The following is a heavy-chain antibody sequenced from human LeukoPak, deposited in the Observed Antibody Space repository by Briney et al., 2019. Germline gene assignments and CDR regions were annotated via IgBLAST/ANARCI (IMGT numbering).Heavy chain of an antibody. Sequence: GGSLRLSCAASGFTFSSYEMNWVRQAPGKGLEWVSYISSSGSTIYYADSVKGRFTISRDNAKNSLYLQMNSLRAEDTAVYCCARDYTNFDYWGQGTLVTVSS. CDR3: ARDYTNFDY. J-gene: IGHJ4*02. CDR2: ISSSGSTI. CDR1: GFTFSSYE. D-gene: IGHD3-16*01. V-gene: IGHV3-48*03.